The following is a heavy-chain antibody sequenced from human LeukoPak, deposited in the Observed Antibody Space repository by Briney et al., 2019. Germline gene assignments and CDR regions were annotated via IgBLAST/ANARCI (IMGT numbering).Heavy chain of an antibody. CDR2: ISYDGSNK. J-gene: IGHJ4*02. D-gene: IGHD6-19*01. CDR1: GFTFSSYA. Sequence: GGSLRLSCAASGFTFSSYAMHWVRQTPGKGLEWVAVISYDGSNKYYADSVKGRFTISRDNSKNTLYLQMNSLRAEDTAVYYCARDRYSSGWWFNYWGQGTLVTVSS. CDR3: ARDRYSSGWWFNY. V-gene: IGHV3-30*04.